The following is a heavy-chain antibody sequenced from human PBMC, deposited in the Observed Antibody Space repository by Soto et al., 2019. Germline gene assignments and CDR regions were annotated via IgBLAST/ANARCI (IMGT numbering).Heavy chain of an antibody. CDR3: ARGPIVMATISYGMDV. CDR2: VFHSGST. V-gene: IGHV4-4*02. CDR1: GGSIDSSNW. Sequence: SETLSLTCDVSGGSIDSSNWWSWVRQPPGKGLEWIGEVFHSGSTNYKPSLRSRVTISVDTSKNQFSLKLSSVTAADTAVYYCARGPIVMATISYGMDVWGQGTTVTVSS. J-gene: IGHJ6*02. D-gene: IGHD2-21*01.